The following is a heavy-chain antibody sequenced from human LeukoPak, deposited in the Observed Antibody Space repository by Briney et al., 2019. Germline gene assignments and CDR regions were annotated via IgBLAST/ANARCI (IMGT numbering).Heavy chain of an antibody. CDR3: VKDLTGTWSFDY. D-gene: IGHD3-9*01. V-gene: IGHV3-64D*06. CDR2: IGPNGAST. J-gene: IGHJ4*02. CDR1: GFTFSSYA. Sequence: GGSLRLSCAASGFTFSSYAMSWVRQAPGKGLEYVSSIGPNGASTLYADSVKGRFTISRDNSKNALYLQLTSLRLEDTALYYCVKDLTGTWSFDYWGQGTLVTVSS.